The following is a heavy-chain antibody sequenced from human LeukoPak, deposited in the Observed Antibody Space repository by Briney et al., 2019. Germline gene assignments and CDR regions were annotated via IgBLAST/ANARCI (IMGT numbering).Heavy chain of an antibody. V-gene: IGHV3-48*04. D-gene: IGHD5-18*01. Sequence: GGSLRLSCAASGFTFSSYSMNWVRQAPGKGLEWVSYISSSSSSTIYYADSVKGRFTISRDNAKNSLYLQMNSLRAEDTAVYYCARDRVSYGISLFDYWGQGTLVTVSS. CDR2: ISSSSSSTI. CDR1: GFTFSSYS. J-gene: IGHJ4*02. CDR3: ARDRVSYGISLFDY.